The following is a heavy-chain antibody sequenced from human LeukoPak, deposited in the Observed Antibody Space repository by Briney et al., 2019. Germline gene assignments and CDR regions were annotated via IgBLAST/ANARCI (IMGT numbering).Heavy chain of an antibody. V-gene: IGHV3-21*04. CDR2: ISSSSSYI. J-gene: IGHJ4*02. CDR3: AKVPHLIGSGYYYFDY. D-gene: IGHD3-3*01. Sequence: GGSLRLSCAASGFTFSSYSMNWVRQAPGKGLEWVSSISSSSSYIYYADSVKGRFTISRDNSKNTLYLQMNSLRAEDTAVYYCAKVPHLIGSGYYYFDYWGQGTLVTVSS. CDR1: GFTFSSYS.